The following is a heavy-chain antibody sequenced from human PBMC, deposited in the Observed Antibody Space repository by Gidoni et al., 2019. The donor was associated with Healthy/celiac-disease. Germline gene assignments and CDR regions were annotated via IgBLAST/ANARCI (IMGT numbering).Heavy chain of an antibody. CDR2: ISWNSGSI. Sequence: EVQLVESGGGLVQPGRSLRLSCAASGFTFDDYAMHWVRQAPGKGLGWVSGISWNSGSIGYADSVKGRFTISRDNAKNSLYLQMNSLRAEDTALYYCAKDNYYGSGSYYTYFDYWGQGTLVTVSS. J-gene: IGHJ4*02. D-gene: IGHD3-10*01. CDR3: AKDNYYGSGSYYTYFDY. CDR1: GFTFDDYA. V-gene: IGHV3-9*01.